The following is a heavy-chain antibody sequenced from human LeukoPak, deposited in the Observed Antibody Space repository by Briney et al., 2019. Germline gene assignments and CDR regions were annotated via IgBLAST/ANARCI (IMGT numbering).Heavy chain of an antibody. J-gene: IGHJ4*02. V-gene: IGHV1-18*01. CDR3: ARDLDIVVVPAAPMGY. Sequence: GASVKVSCKASGYTLTSYGISWVRQAPGQGLEWMGWISAYNGDTNYAQKLQGRVTMTTDTSTSTAYMELRSLRSDDTAVYYCARDLDIVVVPAAPMGYWGQGTLVTVSS. CDR2: ISAYNGDT. CDR1: GYTLTSYG. D-gene: IGHD2-2*03.